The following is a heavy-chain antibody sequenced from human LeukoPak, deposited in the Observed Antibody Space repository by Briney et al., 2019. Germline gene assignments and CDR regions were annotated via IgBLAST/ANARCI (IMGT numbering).Heavy chain of an antibody. CDR2: IQLDGVNK. Sequence: GGSLRLSCAASGFTFSSYGMHWVRQAPGKGLEWVAFIQLDGVNKYYSESVRGRFTISRDNSKNTLYLQMNSLRADDTAVYYCTVPVQYWGQGTLVTVSS. CDR3: TVPVQY. CDR1: GFTFSSYG. J-gene: IGHJ4*02. V-gene: IGHV3-30*02.